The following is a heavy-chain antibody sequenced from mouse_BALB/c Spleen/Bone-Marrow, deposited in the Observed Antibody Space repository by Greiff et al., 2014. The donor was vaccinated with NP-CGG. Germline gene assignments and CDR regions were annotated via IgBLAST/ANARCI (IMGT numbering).Heavy chain of an antibody. J-gene: IGHJ2*01. CDR1: GYAFTNYL. CDR3: ARIYYGNYY. Sequence: QVQLQQSGAELVRPGTSVKVSCKASGYAFTNYLIEWVKQRPGQGLEWIGVINPGSGGTNYNEKFKGKATLTADKSSSTAYMQLSNLTSDDSAVYFCARIYYGNYYWGQGTTLTVSS. CDR2: INPGSGGT. V-gene: IGHV1-54*01. D-gene: IGHD2-1*01.